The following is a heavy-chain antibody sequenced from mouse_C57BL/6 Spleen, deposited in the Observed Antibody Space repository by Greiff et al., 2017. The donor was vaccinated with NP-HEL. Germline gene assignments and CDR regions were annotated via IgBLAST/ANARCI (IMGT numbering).Heavy chain of an antibody. V-gene: IGHV1-69*01. Sequence: QVQLQQPGAELVMPGASVKLSCKASGYTFTSYWMHWVKQRPGQGLEWIGEIDPSDSYTNYNQKFKGKSTLTVDKSSSTAYMQLSSLTSEDSAVYYCAREPYGSSPRWGQGTLVTVSA. CDR3: AREPYGSSPR. CDR1: GYTFTSYW. CDR2: IDPSDSYT. D-gene: IGHD1-1*01. J-gene: IGHJ3*01.